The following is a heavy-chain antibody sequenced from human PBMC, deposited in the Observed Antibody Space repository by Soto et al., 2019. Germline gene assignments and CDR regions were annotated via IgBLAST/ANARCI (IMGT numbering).Heavy chain of an antibody. CDR2: ISSSSSYI. CDR1: GFTFSSYS. J-gene: IGHJ4*02. CDR3: ASIPYVWGSYSYYFDY. V-gene: IGHV3-21*01. D-gene: IGHD3-16*01. Sequence: EVQLVESGGGLVKPGGSLRLSCAASGFTFSSYSMNWVRQAPGKGLEWVSSISSSSSYIYYADSVKGRFTISRDNAKNSLYLKMNSLRAEDTAVYYCASIPYVWGSYSYYFDYWGQGTLVTVSS.